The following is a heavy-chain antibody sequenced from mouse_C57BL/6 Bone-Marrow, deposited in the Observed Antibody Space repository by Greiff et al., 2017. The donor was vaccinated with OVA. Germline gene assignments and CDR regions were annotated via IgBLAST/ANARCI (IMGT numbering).Heavy chain of an antibody. J-gene: IGHJ3*01. CDR2: IDPEDGDT. V-gene: IGHV14-1*01. Sequence: EVKLQQSGAELVRPGASVKLSCTASGFNIKDYYMHWVKQRPEQGLEWIGRIDPEDGDTEYAPKFQGKATMTADTSSNTAYLQLSSLTSEDTAVYYCTTFVYYYGSSPWFAYWGQGTLVTVSA. D-gene: IGHD1-1*01. CDR3: TTFVYYYGSSPWFAY. CDR1: GFNIKDYY.